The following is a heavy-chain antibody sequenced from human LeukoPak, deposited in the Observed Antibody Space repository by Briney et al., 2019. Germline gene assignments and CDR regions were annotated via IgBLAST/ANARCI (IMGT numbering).Heavy chain of an antibody. CDR2: IYSGGST. Sequence: GGSLRLSCAASGFTFSSYAMTWVRQAPGKGLEWVSVIYSGGSTYYADSVKGRFTISRDNSKNTLYLQMNSLRAEDTAVYYCARDRYYYDSGDAFDIWGQGTMVTVSS. V-gene: IGHV3-53*01. D-gene: IGHD3-22*01. CDR3: ARDRYYYDSGDAFDI. J-gene: IGHJ3*02. CDR1: GFTFSSYA.